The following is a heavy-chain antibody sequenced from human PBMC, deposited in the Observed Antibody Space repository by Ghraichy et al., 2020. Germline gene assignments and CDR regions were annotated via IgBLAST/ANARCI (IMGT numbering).Heavy chain of an antibody. CDR3: ARDRGEVTIFGVPSADYYYGMDV. CDR2: IKQDGSEK. Sequence: GESLNISCAASGFTFSSYWMSWVRQAPGKELEWVANIKQDGSEKYYVDSVKGRFTISRDNAKNSLYLQMNSLRAEDTAVYYCARDRGEVTIFGVPSADYYYGMDVWGQGTTVTVSS. D-gene: IGHD3-3*01. CDR1: GFTFSSYW. V-gene: IGHV3-7*03. J-gene: IGHJ6*02.